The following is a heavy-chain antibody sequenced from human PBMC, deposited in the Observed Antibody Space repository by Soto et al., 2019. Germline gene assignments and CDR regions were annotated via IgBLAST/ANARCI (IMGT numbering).Heavy chain of an antibody. CDR2: ISYDGSNK. J-gene: IGHJ4*02. D-gene: IGHD3-3*01. CDR3: AKDLTTYDFWSGYYDY. CDR1: GFTFSSYG. Sequence: GGSLRLSCAASGFTFSSYGMHWVRQAPGKGLEWVAVISYDGSNKYYADSVKGRFTISRDNSKNTLYLQMNSLRAEDTAVYYCAKDLTTYDFWSGYYDYWGQGTLVTVSS. V-gene: IGHV3-30*18.